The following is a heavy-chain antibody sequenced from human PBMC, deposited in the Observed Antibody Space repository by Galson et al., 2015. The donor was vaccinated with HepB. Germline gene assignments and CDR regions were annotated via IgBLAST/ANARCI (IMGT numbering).Heavy chain of an antibody. CDR2: ISYDRSNK. J-gene: IGHJ3*02. CDR3: AKSGNYYFRRDDAFDI. D-gene: IGHD2/OR15-2a*01. Sequence: SLRLSCAASGFTSSSYGMHWVRQAPGKGLEWVAFISYDRSNKYYADSVKGRFTISRDNSKNALYLQMNSLRAEDTAVYHCAKSGNYYFRRDDAFDIWGQGTMVTVSS. CDR1: GFTSSSYG. V-gene: IGHV3-30*18.